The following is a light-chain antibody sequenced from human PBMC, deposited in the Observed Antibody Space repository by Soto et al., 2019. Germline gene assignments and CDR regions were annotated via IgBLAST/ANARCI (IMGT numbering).Light chain of an antibody. J-gene: IGKJ4*01. CDR3: QQDGSSPPT. CDR2: GAS. V-gene: IGKV3-20*01. CDR1: QSVSSSY. Sequence: LTKSPGTLPLPQREGATLSCRASQSVSSSYLAWYQQKPGQAPRLLIYGASSRATGIPDRFSGSGSGTDFTLTISRLEPEDFAVYYCQQDGSSPPTFGGGTKVDIK.